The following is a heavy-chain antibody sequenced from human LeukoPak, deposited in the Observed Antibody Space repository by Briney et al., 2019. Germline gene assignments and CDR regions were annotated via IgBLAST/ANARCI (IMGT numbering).Heavy chain of an antibody. Sequence: PGGPLRLSCAASGFTFSRYAMNWVRQPPGKGLEWVADVSGSGDNTHYADSVKGRFTIPRDNSKNTVYLQMNSLRAEDTAVYYCATYSYYRFDYWGQGALVTVSS. V-gene: IGHV3-23*01. J-gene: IGHJ4*02. CDR3: ATYSYYRFDY. D-gene: IGHD3-10*01. CDR1: GFTFSRYA. CDR2: VSGSGDNT.